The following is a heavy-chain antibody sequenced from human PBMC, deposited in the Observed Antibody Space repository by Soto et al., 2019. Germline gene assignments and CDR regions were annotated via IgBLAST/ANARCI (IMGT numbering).Heavy chain of an antibody. CDR1: GGSINSGGYH. Sequence: PSETLSLTCSVSGGSINSGGYHWTWIRQHPEKGLEWIGYIYYRGNTYYNPSLRSRLTISVDTSKNQFSLNLTSVTAADTAVYSWAKAPNLGFRDGSDPWGQGTLVTDSS. CDR2: IYYRGNT. V-gene: IGHV4-31*03. CDR3: AKAPNLGFRDGSDP. D-gene: IGHD3-10*01. J-gene: IGHJ5*02.